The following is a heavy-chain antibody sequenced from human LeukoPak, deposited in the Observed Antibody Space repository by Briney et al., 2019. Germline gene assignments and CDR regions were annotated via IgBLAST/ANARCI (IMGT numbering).Heavy chain of an antibody. D-gene: IGHD3-22*01. CDR1: GFTFSSYA. CDR2: ISGSGGST. J-gene: IGHJ3*02. Sequence: PGASLRLSCAASGFTFSSYAMSWVRQAPGKGLEWVSAISGSGGSTYYAGSVKGRFTISRDNSKNTLYLQMNSLRAEDTAVYYCAKDDSSGYYSDASDIWGQGIMVTVSS. V-gene: IGHV3-23*01. CDR3: AKDDSSGYYSDASDI.